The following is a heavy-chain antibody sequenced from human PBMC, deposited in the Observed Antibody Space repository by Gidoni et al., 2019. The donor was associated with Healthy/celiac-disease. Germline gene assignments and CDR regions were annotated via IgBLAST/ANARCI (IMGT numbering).Heavy chain of an antibody. CDR3: ARETRIVVVPAALLRSRFDP. V-gene: IGHV1-69*06. J-gene: IGHJ5*02. CDR1: GGTFSSYA. CDR2: IIPIFGTA. D-gene: IGHD2-2*01. Sequence: QVQLVQSGAEVKKPGSSVKVSCKASGGTFSSYAISWVRQAPGQGLEWMGGIIPIFGTANYAQKFQGRVTITADKSTSTAYMELSSLRSEDTAVYYCARETRIVVVPAALLRSRFDPWGQGTLVTVSS.